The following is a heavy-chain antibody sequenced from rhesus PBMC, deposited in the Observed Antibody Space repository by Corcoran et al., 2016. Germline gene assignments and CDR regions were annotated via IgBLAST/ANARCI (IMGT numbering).Heavy chain of an antibody. J-gene: IGHJ4*01. Sequence: QVQLQESGPGLVKPSETLSLTCAVSGGSISDDYYWSWIRQPPGKGLEWIGYIYGIGGGTNDNTSLKNHVTISKDTSKSQFSLKLRSVAAADTAVYYCAREVGRYNRYCDYWGQGVLVTVSS. CDR1: GGSISDDYY. CDR3: AREVGRYNRYCDY. D-gene: IGHD1-26*01. CDR2: IYGIGGGT. V-gene: IGHV4-106*01.